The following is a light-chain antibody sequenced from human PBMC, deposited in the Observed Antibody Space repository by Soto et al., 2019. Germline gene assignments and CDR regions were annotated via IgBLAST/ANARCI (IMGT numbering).Light chain of an antibody. Sequence: QSVLTQSPSASGSPGQSVTISCTGTSSDIGAYNYVSWYQQHPGKAPKLIIYEVSQRPSGVPDRFSGSKSGNTASLTVSGLQLEDEADYYCSSFTGSDNPFGGGTKLTVL. CDR3: SSFTGSDNP. J-gene: IGLJ2*01. V-gene: IGLV2-8*01. CDR2: EVS. CDR1: SSDIGAYNY.